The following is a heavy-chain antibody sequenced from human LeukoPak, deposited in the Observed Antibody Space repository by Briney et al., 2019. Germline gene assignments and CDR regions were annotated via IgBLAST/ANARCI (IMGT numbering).Heavy chain of an antibody. J-gene: IGHJ4*02. Sequence: GASVNVSYTPSVYTYIHYGISWVRQAPGQGLEWMGWISTYNGNTIYAEKLQGRVTMTTDTSTSTAYMELRSLRSDDTAVYYCARSMVRAVTQVASDYWGQGTLVTVSS. CDR2: ISTYNGNT. CDR1: VYTYIHYG. D-gene: IGHD3-10*01. CDR3: ARSMVRAVTQVASDY. V-gene: IGHV1-18*01.